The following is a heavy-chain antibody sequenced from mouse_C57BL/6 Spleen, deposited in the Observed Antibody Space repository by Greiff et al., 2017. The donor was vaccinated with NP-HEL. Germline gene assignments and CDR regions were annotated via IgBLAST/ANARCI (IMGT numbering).Heavy chain of an antibody. D-gene: IGHD4-1*01. CDR1: GYTFTTSW. CDR2: IDPSSGGT. Sequence: QVQLQQPGPELVRPGPSVRLSCKPSGYTFTTSWMNGVNQSPGRGLEGIGRIDPSSGGTKYNEKSKSKATLTVDKPSSTAYMQLSSLTSEDSAVYYCARSLTGRDYFDYWGQGTTLTVSS. V-gene: IGHV1-72*01. J-gene: IGHJ2*01. CDR3: ARSLTGRDYFDY.